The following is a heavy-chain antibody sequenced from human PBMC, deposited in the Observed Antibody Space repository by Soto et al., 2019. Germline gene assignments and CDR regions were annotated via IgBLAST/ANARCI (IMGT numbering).Heavy chain of an antibody. CDR3: AKRGAGGYFER. CDR2: ISGSGDST. J-gene: IGHJ2*01. V-gene: IGHV3-23*01. Sequence: EVQLLESGGGLVQPGGSLRLSCAASGFTFSSYAMNWVRQAPGKGLEWVSVISGSGDSTYYADSVKGRFTISRDNSKNTLYLQMNSRRAEDTAVYYCAKRGAGGYFERWGRGTLVTVSS. CDR1: GFTFSSYA. D-gene: IGHD6-19*01.